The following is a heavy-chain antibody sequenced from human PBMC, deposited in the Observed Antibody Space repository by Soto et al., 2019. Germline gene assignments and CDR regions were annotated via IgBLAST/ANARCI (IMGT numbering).Heavy chain of an antibody. Sequence: QVQLQQWGAGLLKPSETLSLTCAVYGGSFSGYYWSWIRQPPGKGLEWLGEINHSGSTNYNPSIKSRVTISVDTSKNQFSLKLSSVTAADTAVYYCARGRVYCVHGRHFDYWGQGTLVTVSS. D-gene: IGHD3-10*02. CDR2: INHSGST. V-gene: IGHV4-34*01. CDR1: GGSFSGYY. CDR3: ARGRVYCVHGRHFDY. J-gene: IGHJ4*02.